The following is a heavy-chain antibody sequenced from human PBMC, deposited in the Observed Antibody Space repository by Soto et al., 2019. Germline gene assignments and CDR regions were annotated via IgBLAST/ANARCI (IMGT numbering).Heavy chain of an antibody. CDR2: IMQDGSEK. CDR3: ARDNGNPKGRFDP. CDR1: GFTVSTYW. D-gene: IGHD3-10*01. V-gene: IGHV3-7*01. J-gene: IGHJ5*02. Sequence: EVQLVESGGGLVQPGGSLRLSCAAFGFTVSTYWMNWVRQAPGKGLEWVANIMQDGSEKYYVDSVKGRFTISRDNARNSLYLQMNSLRADDTGIYYCARDNGNPKGRFDPWGQGTLVTVSS.